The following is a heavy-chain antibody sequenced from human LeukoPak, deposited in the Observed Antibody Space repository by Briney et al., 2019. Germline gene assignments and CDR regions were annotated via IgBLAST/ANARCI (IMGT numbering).Heavy chain of an antibody. CDR1: GGSFSGYY. CDR2: INHSGST. D-gene: IGHD5-18*01. V-gene: IGHV4-34*01. J-gene: IGHJ5*02. CDR3: ARHWAAMVNP. Sequence: SETLSLTCAVYGGSFSGYYWSWIRQPPGKGLEWIGEINHSGSTNYNPSLKSRVTISVDTSKNQFSLKLSSVTAADTAVYYCARHWAAMVNPWGQGTLVTVSS.